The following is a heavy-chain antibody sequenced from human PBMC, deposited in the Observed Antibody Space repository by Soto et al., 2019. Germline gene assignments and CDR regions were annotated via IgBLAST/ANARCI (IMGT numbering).Heavy chain of an antibody. D-gene: IGHD3-10*01. J-gene: IGHJ2*01. CDR1: GGTFSSYA. V-gene: IGHV1-69*01. CDR2: IIPIFGTA. Sequence: QVQLVQSGAEVKKPGSSVKVSCKASGGTFSSYAISWVRQAPGQGLEWMGGIIPIFGTANYAQKFQGRVTITADESTSSAYMELSSLRSEDTAVYYCASSGVRNSPYWYFDLWGRGTLVTVSS. CDR3: ASSGVRNSPYWYFDL.